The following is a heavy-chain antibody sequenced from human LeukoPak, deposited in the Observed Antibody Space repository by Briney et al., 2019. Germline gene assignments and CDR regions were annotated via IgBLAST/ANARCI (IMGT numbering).Heavy chain of an antibody. J-gene: IGHJ3*02. CDR2: IIPIFGTA. V-gene: IGHV1-69*13. CDR1: GGTFRSYA. CDR3: GVGATPDAFDI. Sequence: SVKVSCKASGGTFRSYAISWVRQAPGQGLEWMGGIIPIFGTANYAQKFQGRVTITADESTSTAYMELSSLRSEDTAVYYCGVGATPDAFDIWGQGTMVTVSS. D-gene: IGHD1-26*01.